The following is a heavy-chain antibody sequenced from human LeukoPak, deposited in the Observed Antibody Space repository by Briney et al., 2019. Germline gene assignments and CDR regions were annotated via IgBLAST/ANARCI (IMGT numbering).Heavy chain of an antibody. CDR1: GFTFSTYG. D-gene: IGHD3-10*01. CDR2: VWYDGSTK. V-gene: IGHV3-33*08. J-gene: IGHJ4*02. Sequence: GGSLRLSCAASGFTFSTYGMHWVRQAPGKGLEWVAVVWYDGSTKYYADSVKGRFTISRDNSKNTLYLQMDSLRAEDTAVYYCARGSRGAGFDCWGQGALVTVSS. CDR3: ARGSRGAGFDC.